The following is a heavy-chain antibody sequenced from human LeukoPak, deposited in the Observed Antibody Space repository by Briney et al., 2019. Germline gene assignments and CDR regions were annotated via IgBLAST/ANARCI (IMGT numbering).Heavy chain of an antibody. Sequence: GGSLRLSCVVSGFSVSNNYIIWVRQAPGNGLERVSVIYGDGRTSHSASVMGRFTISRDNSKNIVSLQMNNLRAEDTAVYYCARGRGLGVVSPYFDYWGQGTLVTVSS. V-gene: IGHV3-53*01. CDR3: ARGRGLGVVSPYFDY. CDR1: GFSVSNNY. D-gene: IGHD3-3*01. J-gene: IGHJ4*02. CDR2: IYGDGRT.